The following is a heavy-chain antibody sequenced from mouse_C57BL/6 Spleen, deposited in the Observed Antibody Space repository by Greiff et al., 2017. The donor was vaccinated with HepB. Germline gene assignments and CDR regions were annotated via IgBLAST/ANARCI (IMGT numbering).Heavy chain of an antibody. Sequence: QVQLQQPGAELVKPGASVKLSCKASGYTFTSYWMHWVKQRPGQGLEWIGMIHPNSGSTNYNEKFKSKATLTVDKSSSTAYMQLSSLTSEDSAVYYCASGSSSYYAIDYWGQGTSVTVSS. CDR2: IHPNSGST. J-gene: IGHJ4*01. CDR1: GYTFTSYW. CDR3: ASGSSSYYAIDY. V-gene: IGHV1-64*01. D-gene: IGHD1-1*01.